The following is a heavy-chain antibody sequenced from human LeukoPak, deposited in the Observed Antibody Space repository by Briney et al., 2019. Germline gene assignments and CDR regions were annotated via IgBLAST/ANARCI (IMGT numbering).Heavy chain of an antibody. D-gene: IGHD3-10*01. CDR1: GGSISSSSHY. J-gene: IGHJ4*02. CDR3: ARDTRLAGAFDY. Sequence: SETLSLTCTVSGGSISSSSHYWGWIRQPPGKGLEWIGSIYYSGSTYYNPSLKSRVTMSVDTPKNQFSLNLRFVTAADTAVYYCARDTRLAGAFDYWGQGTLVTVSS. CDR2: IYYSGST. V-gene: IGHV4-39*02.